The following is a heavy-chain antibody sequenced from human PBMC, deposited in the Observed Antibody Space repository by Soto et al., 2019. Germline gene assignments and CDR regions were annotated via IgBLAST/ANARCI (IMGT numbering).Heavy chain of an antibody. D-gene: IGHD3-22*01. J-gene: IGHJ4*02. CDR2: ISTYNGNT. V-gene: IGHV1-18*01. CDR1: GYTFTTYG. Sequence: QVQLVQSGAEVKKPGASVKVSCKASGYTFTTYGMSWVRQAPGQGLDWMGWISTYNGNTKYAERLQGRVTMTTDTTTSTAYMELRSLRSDDTAVYECARGPTDYYDNSGDYFLDYWGQGTLVTVSS. CDR3: ARGPTDYYDNSGDYFLDY.